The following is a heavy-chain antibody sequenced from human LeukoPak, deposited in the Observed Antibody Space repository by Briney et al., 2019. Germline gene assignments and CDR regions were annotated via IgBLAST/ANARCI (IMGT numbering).Heavy chain of an antibody. J-gene: IGHJ2*01. Sequence: PSETLSLTCTVSGGPISSSTDYWGWIRQPPGKGLEWIGSLYYSGSTYYNPSLKTRVTISLDTSKNQFSLKVTSVTAADTAVYYCARQSGGATPLWYFDLWGGGPMVTVSS. D-gene: IGHD1-26*01. CDR2: LYYSGST. V-gene: IGHV4-39*01. CDR1: GGPISSSTDY. CDR3: ARQSGGATPLWYFDL.